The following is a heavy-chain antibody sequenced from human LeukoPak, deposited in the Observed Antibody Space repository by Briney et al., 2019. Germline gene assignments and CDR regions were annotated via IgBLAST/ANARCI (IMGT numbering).Heavy chain of an antibody. D-gene: IGHD6-19*01. CDR1: GGSISSYY. CDR3: ARDLIIPRIAVAGSWFDP. J-gene: IGHJ5*02. V-gene: IGHV4-59*12. Sequence: SETLSLTCTVSGGSISSYYWSWIRQPPGKGLEWIGYNYYSGSTNYNPSLKSRVTMSVDTSKNQFSLKLSSVTAADTAVYYCARDLIIPRIAVAGSWFDPWGQGTLVTVSS. CDR2: NYYSGST.